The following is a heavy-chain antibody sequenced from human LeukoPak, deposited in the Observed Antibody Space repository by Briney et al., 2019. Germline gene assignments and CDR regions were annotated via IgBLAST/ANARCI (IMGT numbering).Heavy chain of an antibody. Sequence: GASVKVSCKASGYTFTSYDINWVRQATGQRLEWMGWMNPNSGNTGYAHKFQGRVTMTRNTSISTAYMELSSLRSEDTAVYYFAKDRGQDRITGTTGHLSNWFDPWGQGTLVTVSS. CDR1: GYTFTSYD. V-gene: IGHV1-8*01. CDR3: AKDRGQDRITGTTGHLSNWFDP. J-gene: IGHJ5*02. D-gene: IGHD1-7*01. CDR2: MNPNSGNT.